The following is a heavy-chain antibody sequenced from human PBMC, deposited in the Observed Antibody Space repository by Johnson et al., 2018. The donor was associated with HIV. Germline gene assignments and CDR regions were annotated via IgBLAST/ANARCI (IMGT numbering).Heavy chain of an antibody. CDR2: IWYDGFNK. CDR1: GFTFSSYG. D-gene: IGHD3-22*01. V-gene: IGHV3-30*18. Sequence: QVQLVESGGGVVQPGRSLRLSCAASGFTFSSYGMHWVRQAPGKGLEWVAVIWYDGFNKYFADSVKGRFTISRDNSKNTLHLQMNSLRAEDTAVYYCAKGTHYSDSSGYWSNDAFDIWGQGTRVTVSS. CDR3: AKGTHYSDSSGYWSNDAFDI. J-gene: IGHJ3*02.